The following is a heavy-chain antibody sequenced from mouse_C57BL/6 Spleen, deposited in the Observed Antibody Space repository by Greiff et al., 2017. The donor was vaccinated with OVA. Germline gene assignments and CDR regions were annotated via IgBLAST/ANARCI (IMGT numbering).Heavy chain of an antibody. J-gene: IGHJ3*01. CDR3: AEPGGYFFAY. CDR1: GFSLTSYG. V-gene: IGHV2-3*01. Sequence: VQLQQSGPGLVAPSQSLSITCTVSGFSLTSYGVSWVRQPPGKGLEWLGVIWGGGSTNYHSALLSSLGISKDNSRSQVVLYLNRLHTDDTATYSCAEPGGYFFAYWGQGTLVTVSA. CDR2: IWGGGST. D-gene: IGHD2-3*01.